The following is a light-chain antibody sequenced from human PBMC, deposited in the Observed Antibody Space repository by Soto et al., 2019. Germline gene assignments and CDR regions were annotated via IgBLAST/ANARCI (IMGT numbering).Light chain of an antibody. Sequence: EIVLTQSPATLSLSPGESATLSCRASQSVNSYLAWYQQKPGQAPRLLIYDASNRATGIPARFGGSGSGTDFTLTISSLEPEDFAVYYCQQRSNLGTFGQGTRLEIK. CDR2: DAS. V-gene: IGKV3-11*01. CDR1: QSVNSY. CDR3: QQRSNLGT. J-gene: IGKJ5*01.